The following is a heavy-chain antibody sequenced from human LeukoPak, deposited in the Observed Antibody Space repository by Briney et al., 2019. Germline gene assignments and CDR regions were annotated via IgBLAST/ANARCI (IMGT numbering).Heavy chain of an antibody. J-gene: IGHJ4*02. CDR3: AKVWAVSYFVY. V-gene: IGHV3-21*01. D-gene: IGHD3-16*01. Sequence: PVGSLRLSCAASGFTFSSYSMNWVRQAPGKGLEWVSSISSSSSSYIYYADSVKGRFTISRDNAKNSLYLQMNSLRAEDTAVYYCAKVWAVSYFVYWGQGALVTVSS. CDR2: ISSSSSSYI. CDR1: GFTFSSYS.